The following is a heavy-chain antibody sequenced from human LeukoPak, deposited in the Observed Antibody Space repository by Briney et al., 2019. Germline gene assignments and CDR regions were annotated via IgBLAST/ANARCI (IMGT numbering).Heavy chain of an antibody. J-gene: IGHJ4*02. CDR1: GYIFANSW. CDR2: IYPADSDT. V-gene: IGHV5-51*01. CDR3: ARKYGSGWPN. D-gene: IGHD6-19*01. Sequence: GESLKISCKGSGYIFANSWIGWVRQMPGKGLEWMGIIYPADSDTRYSPSFQGQVTISADKSISTAYLQWSSLKASDTAMYYCARKYGSGWPNWGQGTLVTVSS.